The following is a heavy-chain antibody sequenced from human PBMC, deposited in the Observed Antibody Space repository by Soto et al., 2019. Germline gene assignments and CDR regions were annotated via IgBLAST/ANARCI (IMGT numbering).Heavy chain of an antibody. J-gene: IGHJ4*02. CDR1: GFSLSTSGVG. CDR2: IYWDDDK. V-gene: IGHV2-5*02. Sequence: QITLKESGPTLVKPTQTLTLTCTFSGFSLSTSGVGVGWIRQPPGKALEWLALIYWDDDKRCSPSLKSRLTITKDTSKNQVVLTMTSMDPVDTASYYCAHSRLSGSMSEFDYCGQGTLVTVSS. CDR3: AHSRLSGSMSEFDY. D-gene: IGHD5-12*01.